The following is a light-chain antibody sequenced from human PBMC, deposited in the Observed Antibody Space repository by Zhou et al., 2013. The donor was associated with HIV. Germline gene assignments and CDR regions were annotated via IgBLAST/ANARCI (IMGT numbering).Light chain of an antibody. V-gene: IGKV3-15*01. CDR1: QSVSSN. Sequence: EIVMTQSPATLSVSPGERATLSCRASQSVSSNLAWYQQKPGQAPRLLIYGVSTRATGIPDRFSGSGSGTEFTLTISSMQSEDFAIYYCQQYNNWPKAFGQGTKVEIK. J-gene: IGKJ1*01. CDR3: QQYNNWPKA. CDR2: GVS.